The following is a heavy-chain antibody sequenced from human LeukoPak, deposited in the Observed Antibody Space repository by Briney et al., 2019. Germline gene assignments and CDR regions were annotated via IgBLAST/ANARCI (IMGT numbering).Heavy chain of an antibody. D-gene: IGHD6-13*01. V-gene: IGHV1-46*01. CDR2: INPSGGST. CDR3: ARVRSSSWYGLVFDY. CDR1: GYTFTSYY. Sequence: ASVMVSCKASGYTFTSYYMHWVRQAPGQGLEWMGIINPSGGSTSYAQKFQGRVTMTRDTSTSTVYMELSSLRSEDTAVYYCARVRSSSWYGLVFDYWGQGTLVTVSS. J-gene: IGHJ4*02.